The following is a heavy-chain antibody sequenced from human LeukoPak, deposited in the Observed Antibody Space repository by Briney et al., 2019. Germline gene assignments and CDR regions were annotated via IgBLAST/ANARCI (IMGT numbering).Heavy chain of an antibody. D-gene: IGHD1-26*01. J-gene: IGHJ4*02. CDR2: IYYSGST. CDR3: ARYVRNSGTFYLDY. Sequence: SETLSLTRTVSGVSISSGYWSWIRQPPGKGLEWIGYIYYSGSTNYDPSLESRVSMSLDTSKTQFSLNLRSVTAADTAVYYCARYVRNSGTFYLDYWGQGTLVTVSS. V-gene: IGHV4-59*01. CDR1: GVSISSGY.